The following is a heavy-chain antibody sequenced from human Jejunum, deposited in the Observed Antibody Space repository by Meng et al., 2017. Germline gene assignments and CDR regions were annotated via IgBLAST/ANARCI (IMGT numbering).Heavy chain of an antibody. CDR2: ISFDGSKK. V-gene: IGHV3-30*01. CDR3: ARGGDSLY. Sequence: GESLKISCAASDFSFSSFAMYWVRQAPGKGLEWVTFISFDGSKKYYADSVRGRFTISRDNSKNTVFLQMDSLRAEDTAVYYCARGGDSLYWGQGTRVTVSS. CDR1: DFSFSSFA. D-gene: IGHD3-10*01. J-gene: IGHJ4*02.